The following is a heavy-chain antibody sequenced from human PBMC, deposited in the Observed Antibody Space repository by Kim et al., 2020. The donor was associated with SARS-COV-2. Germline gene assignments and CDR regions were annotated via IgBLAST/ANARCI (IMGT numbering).Heavy chain of an antibody. Sequence: GGSLRLSCAASGFTFSSYAMSWVRQAPGKGLEWVSAISGSGGSTYYADSVKGRFTISRDNSKNTLYLQMNSLRAEDTAVYYCAKVMVRGVIDYWYFDLWGRGTLVTVSS. CDR2: ISGSGGST. J-gene: IGHJ2*01. CDR3: AKVMVRGVIDYWYFDL. V-gene: IGHV3-23*01. CDR1: GFTFSSYA. D-gene: IGHD3-10*01.